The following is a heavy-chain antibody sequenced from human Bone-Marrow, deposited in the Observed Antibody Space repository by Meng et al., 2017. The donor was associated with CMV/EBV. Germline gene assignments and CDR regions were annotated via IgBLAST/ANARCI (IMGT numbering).Heavy chain of an antibody. CDR3: ARGSYVDSSGYYYAGHDNWFDP. CDR2: INPGGGST. J-gene: IGHJ5*02. CDR1: YT. V-gene: IGHV1-46*01. D-gene: IGHD3-22*01. Sequence: YTMHWVRQAPGQGLEWMGIINPGGGSTSYAQRFQGRVTMARDTSTSTVYMELSSLRSEDTAVYYCARGSYVDSSGYYYAGHDNWFDPWGQGTLVTVSS.